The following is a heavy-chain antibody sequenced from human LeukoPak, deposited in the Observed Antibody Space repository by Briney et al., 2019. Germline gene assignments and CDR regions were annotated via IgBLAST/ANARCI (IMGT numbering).Heavy chain of an antibody. J-gene: IGHJ4*02. CDR2: IIPIFGTA. V-gene: IGHV1-69*13. CDR1: GGTFSSYA. Sequence: GASVKVSCKASGGTFSSYAISWVRQAPGQGLEWMGGIIPIFGTANYAQKFQGRVTITADESTSTAYMELRSLRSDDTAVYYCAIGGGFGELPYFDYWGQGTLVTVSS. D-gene: IGHD3-10*01. CDR3: AIGGGFGELPYFDY.